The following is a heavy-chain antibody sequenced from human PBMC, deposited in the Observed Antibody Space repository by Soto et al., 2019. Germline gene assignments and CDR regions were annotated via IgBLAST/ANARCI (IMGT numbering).Heavy chain of an antibody. D-gene: IGHD5-18*01. J-gene: IGHJ4*02. CDR1: GFTFSNNA. CDR2: ISGSGHRT. V-gene: IGHV3-23*01. Sequence: EVQLLESGGGLVQPGGSLRLSCVASGFTFSNNAVNWVRQAPGKGLEWVSTISGSGHRTYYADSVKGRFTISRDNSKNTVYLQMNSLRADDTAVYYCAKSLPDVDSAMFEYWGQGTLVTVSS. CDR3: AKSLPDVDSAMFEY.